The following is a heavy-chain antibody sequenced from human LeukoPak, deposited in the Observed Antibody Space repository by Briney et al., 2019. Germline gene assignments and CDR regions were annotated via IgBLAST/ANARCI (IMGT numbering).Heavy chain of an antibody. CDR1: GYSISSGYY. CDR2: IYHSGST. J-gene: IGHJ3*02. CDR3: ARARRFAAAGTTAFDI. Sequence: SETLSLTCAVSGYSISSGYYWGWIRQPPGKGLEWIGSIYHSGSTYYNPSLKSRLTISVDTSKNQFSLKLTSVTAADTAVYYCARARRFAAAGTTAFDIWGQGTMVTVSS. V-gene: IGHV4-38-2*01. D-gene: IGHD6-13*01.